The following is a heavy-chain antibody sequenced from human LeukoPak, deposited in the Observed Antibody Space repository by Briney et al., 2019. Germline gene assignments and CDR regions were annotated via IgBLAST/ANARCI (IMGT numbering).Heavy chain of an antibody. CDR3: VKDQGARVGAMDV. V-gene: IGHV3-23*01. D-gene: IGHD3-10*01. J-gene: IGHJ6*02. CDR2: ISGSGDIT. CDR1: GFTVSSNY. Sequence: PGGSLRLSCAVSGFTVSSNYMSWVRQAPGKGLEWVSLISGSGDITYYADSVKGRFTISRDNSKNTLDLQMNSLRAEDTAVYYCVKDQGARVGAMDVWGQGTTVTVSS.